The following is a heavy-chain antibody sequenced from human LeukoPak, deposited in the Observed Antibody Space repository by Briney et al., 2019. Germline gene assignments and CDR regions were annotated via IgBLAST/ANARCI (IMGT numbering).Heavy chain of an antibody. Sequence: ASVKVSCKASGYTFTGYHIHWVRQAPGQGLEWMGRINPYSGDTNFAQKFQDRVTMTRDTSITTAYMDLSRLTPDDTAVYFCARDQGSLTRSWYTGYWGQGTQVTVSS. V-gene: IGHV1-2*06. CDR3: ARDQGSLTRSWYTGY. J-gene: IGHJ4*02. CDR1: GYTFTGYH. D-gene: IGHD6-13*01. CDR2: INPYSGDT.